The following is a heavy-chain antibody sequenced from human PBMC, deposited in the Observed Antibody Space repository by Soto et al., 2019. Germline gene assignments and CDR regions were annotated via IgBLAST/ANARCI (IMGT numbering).Heavy chain of an antibody. CDR3: AKWAGGFDY. V-gene: IGHV3-30*18. CDR2: ISYDGSYK. CDR1: GFTFSSYG. Sequence: QVQLVESGGGVVQPGRSLRLSCASSGFTFSSYGMHWVRQAPGKGLEWVAVISYDGSYKYYADSVKGRFTISRDNSKNTLYLQMNSLRAEDPALYYCAKWAGGFDYWGQGTLVTVSS. J-gene: IGHJ4*02.